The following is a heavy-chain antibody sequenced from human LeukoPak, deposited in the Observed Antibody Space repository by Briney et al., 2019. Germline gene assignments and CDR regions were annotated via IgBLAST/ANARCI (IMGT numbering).Heavy chain of an antibody. CDR1: GFTFSSYW. CDR3: ARDSRFGKLLIPYFDY. J-gene: IGHJ4*02. Sequence: GGSLRLSCAASGFTFSSYWMIWVRQAPGKGLEWVANIKQDGSEKYHVDSVKGRFTISRDNAQNSLYLQMNSLRDEDTAVYYCARDSRFGKLLIPYFDYWGQGTLVTVSS. V-gene: IGHV3-7*01. CDR2: IKQDGSEK. D-gene: IGHD3-10*01.